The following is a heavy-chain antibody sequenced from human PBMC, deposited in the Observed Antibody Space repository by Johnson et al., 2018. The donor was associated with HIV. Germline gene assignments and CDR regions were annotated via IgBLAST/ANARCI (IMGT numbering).Heavy chain of an antibody. CDR1: QFIFSNYY. V-gene: IGHV3-25*05. CDR2: VNPNGDST. D-gene: IGHD3-3*01. J-gene: IGHJ3*02. Sequence: VESGGGLVLPGGSLRLSCAASQFIFSNYYMNCVRQAPGNGLELVGQVNPNGDSTYLIDSGKDRFNTSRDNAKNTLHLQMNSLKTEDTALYKCTRDWGITIFGVVDAFDIWGQGTMITVSS. CDR3: TRDWGITIFGVVDAFDI.